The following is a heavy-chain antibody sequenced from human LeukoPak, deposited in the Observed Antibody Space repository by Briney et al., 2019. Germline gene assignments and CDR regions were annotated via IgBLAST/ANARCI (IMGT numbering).Heavy chain of an antibody. D-gene: IGHD6-13*01. CDR2: ISSSGSAI. Sequence: GGSLGLSCAASGFIFRDYYMSWIRQAPGKGLECVSYISSSGSAIYYADSVKGRFTISRDNAKNSLFLQMNSLRAEDTAVYYCARDSSSSDFDYWGQGTLVAVSS. CDR1: GFIFRDYY. V-gene: IGHV3-11*04. J-gene: IGHJ4*02. CDR3: ARDSSSSDFDY.